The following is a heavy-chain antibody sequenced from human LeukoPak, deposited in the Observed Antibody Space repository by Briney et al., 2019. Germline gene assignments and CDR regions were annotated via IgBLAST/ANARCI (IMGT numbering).Heavy chain of an antibody. J-gene: IGHJ4*02. V-gene: IGHV3-74*03. CDR1: GFTFSSYW. Sequence: GGSLRLSCAASGFTFSSYWMHWVRQAPGKGLVWVSRINSDGSSTTYADSVKGRFTISRDNAKKTLYLHMHSLRGEDTAVYYCARGLDQYDSSGYYAPFDNWGQGTLVTVSS. CDR3: ARGLDQYDSSGYYAPFDN. D-gene: IGHD3-22*01. CDR2: INSDGSST.